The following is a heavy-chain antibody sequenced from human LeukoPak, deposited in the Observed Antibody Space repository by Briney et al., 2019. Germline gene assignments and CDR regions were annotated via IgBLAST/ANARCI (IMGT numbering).Heavy chain of an antibody. CDR3: ARRGYSYGYVDY. Sequence: GESLKISCKGSGYSFTSYWIGWVRPMPGKGLEWMGIIYPGDSYTRYSPSLQGQVTISVDKSISTAYLQWSSLKASDTAMYYCARRGYSYGYVDYWGQGTLVTVSS. V-gene: IGHV5-51*01. CDR1: GYSFTSYW. CDR2: IYPGDSYT. J-gene: IGHJ4*02. D-gene: IGHD5-18*01.